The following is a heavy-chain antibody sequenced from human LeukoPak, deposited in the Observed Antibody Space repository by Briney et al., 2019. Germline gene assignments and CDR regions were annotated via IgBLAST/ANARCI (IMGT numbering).Heavy chain of an antibody. J-gene: IGHJ3*02. CDR2: MNPNSGNT. CDR1: GYTFTSYD. D-gene: IGHD4-23*01. Sequence: GASVKVSCKASGYTFTSYDINWVRQATGQGLEWMGWMNPNSGNTGYAQKFQGRVTITRNTSISTAYMELSSLRSEDTAVYYCARVIPYGGDAFDIWGQGTMVTVSS. V-gene: IGHV1-8*03. CDR3: ARVIPYGGDAFDI.